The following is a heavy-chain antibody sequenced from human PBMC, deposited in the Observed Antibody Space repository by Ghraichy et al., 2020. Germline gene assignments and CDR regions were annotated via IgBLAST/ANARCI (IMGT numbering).Heavy chain of an antibody. Sequence: GGSLRLSCAASGLIFGSHWMTWVRQAPGKGWEWLANINQNGREKYYVASVKARFTISRDNAKNSLYLQMNGLRAEDTAFYYCSSGDTFDIWGQGTMVAVSS. V-gene: IGHV3-7*03. CDR2: INQNGREK. D-gene: IGHD3-10*01. CDR1: GLIFGSHW. CDR3: SSGDTFDI. J-gene: IGHJ3*02.